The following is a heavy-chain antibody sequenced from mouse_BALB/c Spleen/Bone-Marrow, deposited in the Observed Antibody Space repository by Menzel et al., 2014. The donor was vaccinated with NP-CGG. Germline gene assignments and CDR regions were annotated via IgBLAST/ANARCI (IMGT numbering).Heavy chain of an antibody. J-gene: IGHJ2*01. CDR3: AREGNYLDY. Sequence: VKVVESGPGLVAPSQSLSITCTVSGFSLTVYGVNWVRQPPGKGLEWLGMIWGDGITDYNSAFKSRLSISKDDSKSQVFLKMNSLQTDDTAKYYCAREGNYLDYWGQGTTLTVSS. CDR2: IWGDGIT. V-gene: IGHV2-6-7*01. CDR1: GFSLTVYG.